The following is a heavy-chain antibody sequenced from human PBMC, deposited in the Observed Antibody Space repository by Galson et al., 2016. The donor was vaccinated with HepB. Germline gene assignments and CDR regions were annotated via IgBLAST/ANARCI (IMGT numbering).Heavy chain of an antibody. Sequence: SLRLSCAASGFTFSSYALSWVRQAPGKGLEWVSSITAGGDATYYADSVKGRFTISRDYSKNTLCLQINSLRVEDTAVYYCARASWTTTTRFDSWGQGTPVTVSS. CDR3: ARASWTTTTRFDS. CDR1: GFTFSSYA. J-gene: IGHJ4*02. CDR2: ITAGGDAT. D-gene: IGHD2-15*01. V-gene: IGHV3-23*01.